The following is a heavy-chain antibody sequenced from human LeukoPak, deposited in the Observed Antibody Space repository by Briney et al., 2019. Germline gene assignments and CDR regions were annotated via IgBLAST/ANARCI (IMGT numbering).Heavy chain of an antibody. CDR3: ARDHFSGGYYGDY. V-gene: IGHV3-53*01. CDR1: GFTVSSNY. CDR2: IYSGGST. J-gene: IGHJ4*02. Sequence: GGSLRLSCAASGFTVSSNYMSWVRHALGKGLERVSVIYSGGSTYYADSVKGRFTISRDNSKTTLYLQMNSLRAEDTAVYYCARDHFSGGYYGDYWGQGTLVTVSS. D-gene: IGHD3-22*01.